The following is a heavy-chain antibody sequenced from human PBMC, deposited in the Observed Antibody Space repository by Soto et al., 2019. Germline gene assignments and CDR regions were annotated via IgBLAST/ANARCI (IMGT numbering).Heavy chain of an antibody. CDR3: ARDRGAYCSGGSCYVDPFDFDY. CDR2: IIPYNGKT. D-gene: IGHD2-15*01. Sequence: QVYLVQSGAELKKPEASVKVSCKSSGYSFTTYGITWVRQAPGQGLEWMGWIIPYNGKTFYAQKFQARVTMTIDTSTSTAYMELRSLRSDDTAVYYCARDRGAYCSGGSCYVDPFDFDYWGQGTLVTVSS. CDR1: GYSFTTYG. V-gene: IGHV1-18*04. J-gene: IGHJ4*02.